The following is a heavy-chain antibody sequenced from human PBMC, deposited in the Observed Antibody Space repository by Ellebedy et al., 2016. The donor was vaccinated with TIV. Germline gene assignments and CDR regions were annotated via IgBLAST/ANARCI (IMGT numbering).Heavy chain of an antibody. CDR2: ISSSSSYI. J-gene: IGHJ2*01. D-gene: IGHD5-12*01. CDR3: ARGGYDVSWYFDL. V-gene: IGHV3-21*01. Sequence: GGSLRLSXAASGFTFSSYSMNWVRQAPGKGLEWVSSISSSSSYIYYADSVKGRFTISRDNAKNSLYLQMNSLRAEDTAVYYCARGGYDVSWYFDLWGRGTLVTVSS. CDR1: GFTFSSYS.